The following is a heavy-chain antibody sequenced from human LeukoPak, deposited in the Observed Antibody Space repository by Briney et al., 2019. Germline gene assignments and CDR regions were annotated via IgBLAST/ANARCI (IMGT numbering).Heavy chain of an antibody. D-gene: IGHD3-10*01. CDR2: ISGSGGST. J-gene: IGHJ4*02. Sequence: GGSLRLSCAASGFTLSSYAMSWVRQAPGKGLEWVSAISGSGGSTYYADSVKGRFTISRDNSKNTPYLQMNSLRAEDTAVYYCAKMRVQGSGPFGYWGQGTLVTVSS. CDR1: GFTLSSYA. CDR3: AKMRVQGSGPFGY. V-gene: IGHV3-23*01.